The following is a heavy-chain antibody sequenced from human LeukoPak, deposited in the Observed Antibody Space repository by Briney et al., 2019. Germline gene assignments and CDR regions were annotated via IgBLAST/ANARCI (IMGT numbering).Heavy chain of an antibody. CDR1: GGSFSGYY. Sequence: SETLSLTCAVYGGSFSGYYWSWIRQPPGKGLEWIGEINHSGSTNYNPSLKSRVTISVDTSKNQFSLKLSSVTAADTAVYYCASSITNYDYVWGSYRYSPAITLDYWGQGTLVTVSS. V-gene: IGHV4-34*01. CDR2: INHSGST. D-gene: IGHD3-16*02. CDR3: ASSITNYDYVWGSYRYSPAITLDY. J-gene: IGHJ4*02.